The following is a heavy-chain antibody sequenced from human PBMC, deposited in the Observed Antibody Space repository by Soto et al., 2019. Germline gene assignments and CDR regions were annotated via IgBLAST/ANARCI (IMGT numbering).Heavy chain of an antibody. J-gene: IGHJ6*02. D-gene: IGHD3-22*01. Sequence: SVKVSCKASGGTFSSYAISWVRQAPGQGLEWMGGIIPIFGTANYAQKFQGRVTITADESTGTAYMELSSLRSEDTAVYYCAREEATYYYDSSGSPSGMDVWGQGTTVTVSS. V-gene: IGHV1-69*13. CDR3: AREEATYYYDSSGSPSGMDV. CDR2: IIPIFGTA. CDR1: GGTFSSYA.